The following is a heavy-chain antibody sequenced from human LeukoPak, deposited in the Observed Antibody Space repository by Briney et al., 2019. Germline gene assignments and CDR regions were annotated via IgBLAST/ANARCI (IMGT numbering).Heavy chain of an antibody. CDR2: ISHSGST. D-gene: IGHD3-22*01. CDR1: GGSFSGYY. CDR3: ARRTYYYDSSGYYYADY. J-gene: IGHJ4*02. Sequence: PSETLPLTCAVYGGSFSGYYWSWIRQPPGKGLEWIGEISHSGSTNYNPSLKSRVTISVDTSKNQFSLKLSSVTAADTAVYYCARRTYYYDSSGYYYADYWGQGTLVTVSS. V-gene: IGHV4-34*01.